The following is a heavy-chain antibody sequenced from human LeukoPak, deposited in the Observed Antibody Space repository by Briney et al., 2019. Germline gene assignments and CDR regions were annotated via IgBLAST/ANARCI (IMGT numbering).Heavy chain of an antibody. V-gene: IGHV4-34*01. J-gene: IGHJ3*02. CDR3: ARYNVPSRAFDI. Sequence: PSETLSLTCAVYGGSFSGYYWSWIRQPPGKGLEWIGEINHSGSTNYNPSPKSRVTISVDTSKNQFSLKLSSVTAADTAVYYCARYNVPSRAFDIWGQGTMVTVSA. CDR2: INHSGST. CDR1: GGSFSGYY. D-gene: IGHD1-14*01.